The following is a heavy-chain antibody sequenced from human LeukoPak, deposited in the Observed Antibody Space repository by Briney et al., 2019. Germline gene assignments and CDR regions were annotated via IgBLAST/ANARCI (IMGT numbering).Heavy chain of an antibody. CDR3: APRGDIEHSYGYGKWFDP. V-gene: IGHV4-34*01. D-gene: IGHD5-18*01. CDR2: INHSGST. Sequence: PSETLSLTCAVYGGSFIGYYWSWIRQAPGKGLEWIGEINHSGSTNYNASLKSRVTISVDTSKNQFSLRLSSVTAADTAVYYCAPRGDIEHSYGYGKWFDPWGQGTRVTVSS. CDR1: GGSFIGYY. J-gene: IGHJ5*02.